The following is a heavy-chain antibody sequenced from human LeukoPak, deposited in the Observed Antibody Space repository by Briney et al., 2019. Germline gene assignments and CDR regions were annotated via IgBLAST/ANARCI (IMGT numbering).Heavy chain of an antibody. D-gene: IGHD3-22*01. Sequence: PGGSLRLSCAASGFTFDDYAMHWVRQAPGKGLEWVSGISWNSGSIGYADSVKGRFTISRDNAKNSLYLQMNSLRAEDTALYYCAKESGSLTMISSNFDYWGQGTLVTVSS. CDR3: AKESGSLTMISSNFDY. CDR1: GFTFDDYA. J-gene: IGHJ4*02. V-gene: IGHV3-9*01. CDR2: ISWNSGSI.